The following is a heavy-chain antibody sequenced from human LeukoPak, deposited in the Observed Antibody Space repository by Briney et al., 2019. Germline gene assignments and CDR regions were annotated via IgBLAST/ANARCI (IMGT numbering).Heavy chain of an antibody. J-gene: IGHJ4*02. CDR2: ITTSSTYI. V-gene: IGHV3-21*01. CDR1: GFTFSNYN. Sequence: GGSLRLSCAASGFTFSNYNMNWVRQAPGKGLEWVSHITTSSTYIYHADSVKGRFTVSRDNAKTSLYLQMNSLRAEDTAVYYCARDLSGIAGYTYGRGIDYWGQGTLVTVSS. CDR3: ARDLSGIAGYTYGRGIDY. D-gene: IGHD5-18*01.